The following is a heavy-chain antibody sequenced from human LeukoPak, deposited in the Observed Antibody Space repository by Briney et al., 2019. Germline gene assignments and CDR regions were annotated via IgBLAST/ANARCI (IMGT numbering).Heavy chain of an antibody. V-gene: IGHV3-15*01. CDR2: IKSKTDGGTT. D-gene: IGHD1-26*01. Sequence: PGGSLRLSCAASRFTFSNAWMTWVRQAPGKGLEWVGRIKSKTDGGTTDYAAPVKGRFTISRDDSKNTLYLQMNSLKTEDTAVYYCTTQPLYSGSYSAFDIWGQGTMVTISS. CDR1: RFTFSNAW. J-gene: IGHJ3*02. CDR3: TTQPLYSGSYSAFDI.